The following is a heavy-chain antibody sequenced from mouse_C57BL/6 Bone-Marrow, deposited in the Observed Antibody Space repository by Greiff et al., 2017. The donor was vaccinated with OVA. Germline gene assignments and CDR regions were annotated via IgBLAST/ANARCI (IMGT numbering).Heavy chain of an antibody. J-gene: IGHJ4*01. Sequence: EVQLMASGEGLVKPGGSLKLSCAASGFTFSSYAMSWVRQTPEKRLEWVAYISSGGDYIYYADTVKGRFTISRDNARNTLYLQRSSLKSEDTAMYYCTRGTIYGNSAMDYWGQGTSVTVSS. V-gene: IGHV5-9-1*02. D-gene: IGHD2-1*01. CDR2: ISSGGDYI. CDR3: TRGTIYGNSAMDY. CDR1: GFTFSSYA.